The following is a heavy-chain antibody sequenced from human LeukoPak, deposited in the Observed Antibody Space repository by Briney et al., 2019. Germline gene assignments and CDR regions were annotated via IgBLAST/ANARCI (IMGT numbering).Heavy chain of an antibody. Sequence: GGSLRLSCTASGFTFGDYAMRWVRQAPGKGLEWVGFIRSKAYGGTTEYAASVKGRFTISRDDSKSFAYLQMNGLKTEDTAVYYCTRDPRGSYGPDAFDIWGQGTMVTVSS. J-gene: IGHJ3*02. CDR2: IRSKAYGGTT. V-gene: IGHV3-49*04. CDR1: GFTFGDYA. D-gene: IGHD1-26*01. CDR3: TRDPRGSYGPDAFDI.